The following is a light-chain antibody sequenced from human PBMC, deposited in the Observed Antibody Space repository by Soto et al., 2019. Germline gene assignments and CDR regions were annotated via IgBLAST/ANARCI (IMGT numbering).Light chain of an antibody. CDR3: QQYADSSGFT. CDR2: GAS. V-gene: IGKV4-1*01. J-gene: IGKJ3*01. Sequence: DIVMTQSPNSLTVSLGQRATINCKSSQSLLSNSNNGHSIAWYQQKSGQPPRLLIYGASSRATGIPDRFNGSGSGTNFTLIISRLEPEDFAVYYCQQYADSSGFTFGPGTKVDIK. CDR1: QSLLSNSNNGHS.